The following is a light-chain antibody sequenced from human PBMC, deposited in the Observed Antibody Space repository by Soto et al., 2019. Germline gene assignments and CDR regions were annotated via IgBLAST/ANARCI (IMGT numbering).Light chain of an antibody. CDR3: GSYKTYRYDV. Sequence: SELTSLSSLSWSPLQPITIHFPPPTRDIGAYDYVSWFQQHPGKAPKLMIYEVSNRPSGVSNRFSGSKSGNTASLTISGRHAEDEDEYYCGSYKTYRYDVLVTGTKGNGL. J-gene: IGLJ1*01. CDR2: EVS. CDR1: TRDIGAYDY. V-gene: IGLV2-14*01.